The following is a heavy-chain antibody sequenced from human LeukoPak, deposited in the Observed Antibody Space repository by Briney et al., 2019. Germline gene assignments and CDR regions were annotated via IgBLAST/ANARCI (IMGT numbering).Heavy chain of an antibody. CDR1: GXTFSSYA. V-gene: IGHV3-23*01. D-gene: IGHD6-13*01. J-gene: IGHJ4*02. Sequence: PGGSLRLSWAASGXTFSSYAMSWVRQAPGKGLEWVSSISGNSGRTYYADSVKGRFSISRDNSNNTLYLQMNSLRAEDAAVYYCAKSTSSWERVDYWGQGTLVTVSS. CDR2: ISGNSGRT. CDR3: AKSTSSWERVDY.